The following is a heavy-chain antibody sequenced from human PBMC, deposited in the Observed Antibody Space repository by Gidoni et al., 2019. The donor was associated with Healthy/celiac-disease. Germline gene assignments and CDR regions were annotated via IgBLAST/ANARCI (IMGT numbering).Heavy chain of an antibody. CDR2: IYYRGST. Sequence: QVQLQESGPGLVKPAETLSLTCTVSGGSISSYYWSWIRQPPGKGLEWIGYIYYRGSTNYNPSLKSRVTISVDTSKNQFSLKLSSVTAADTAVYYCARLSVTTTIDYWGQGTLVTVSS. CDR3: ARLSVTTTIDY. J-gene: IGHJ4*02. D-gene: IGHD4-17*01. V-gene: IGHV4-59*08. CDR1: GGSISSYY.